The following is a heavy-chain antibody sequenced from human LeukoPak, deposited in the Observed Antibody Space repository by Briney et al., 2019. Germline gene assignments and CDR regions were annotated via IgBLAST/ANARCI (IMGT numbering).Heavy chain of an antibody. J-gene: IGHJ5*01. CDR1: GVSISTSSYY. CDR3: ARETPGFDS. D-gene: IGHD2-15*01. V-gene: IGHV4-39*07. CDR2: INHSGST. Sequence: SETLSLTCTVSGVSISTSSYYWGWVRQPPGKGLEWIGEINHSGSTNYNPSLKSRVTISVDTSKNQFSLHLNSVTPEDTAVYYCARETPGFDSWGQGTLVTVSS.